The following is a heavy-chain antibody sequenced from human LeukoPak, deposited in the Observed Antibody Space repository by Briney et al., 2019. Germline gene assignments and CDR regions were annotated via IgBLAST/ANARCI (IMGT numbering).Heavy chain of an antibody. D-gene: IGHD1-14*01. J-gene: IGHJ4*02. CDR2: ISSSSSTI. CDR1: GFTFSSYS. Sequence: GGSLRLSCAASGFTFSSYSMNWVRQAPGKGLEWVSYISSSSSTIYYADSVKGRFTISRDNAKNSLYLQMSSLRAEDAAVYYCARGVEPLAANTLAYWGQGTLVTVSS. CDR3: ARGVEPLAANTLAY. V-gene: IGHV3-48*01.